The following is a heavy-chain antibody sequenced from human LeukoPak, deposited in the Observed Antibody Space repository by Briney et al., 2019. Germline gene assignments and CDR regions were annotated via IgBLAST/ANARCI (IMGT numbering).Heavy chain of an antibody. CDR1: GFTFSNYN. D-gene: IGHD3-16*01. CDR2: ITSSSSSI. J-gene: IGHJ3*02. Sequence: PGGSLRLSCAASGFTFSNYNMNWVRQAPGKGLEWVSSITSSSSSIFYADSVKGRFTISRDNAKNSLYLQMNSLRAEDTAVYCCARRWAYAFDIWGQGTKVTVSS. CDR3: ARRWAYAFDI. V-gene: IGHV3-48*01.